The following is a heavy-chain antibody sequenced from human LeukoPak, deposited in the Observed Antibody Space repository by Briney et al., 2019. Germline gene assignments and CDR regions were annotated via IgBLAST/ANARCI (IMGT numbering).Heavy chain of an antibody. CDR1: GGSFSRYY. V-gene: IGHV4-34*01. Sequence: PSETLSLTCAVYGGSFSRYYWSWIRQSPGKGLEWIAEIDHRGDTNYNPSVKSRVTISVDTSKSQFSLKVRSLSAADTAVYYCARGATISETGYFVFWGQGILVTVSS. D-gene: IGHD5-24*01. CDR3: ARGATISETGYFVF. J-gene: IGHJ4*02. CDR2: IDHRGDT.